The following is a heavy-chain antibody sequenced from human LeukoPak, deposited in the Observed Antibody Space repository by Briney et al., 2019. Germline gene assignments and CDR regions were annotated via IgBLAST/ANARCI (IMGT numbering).Heavy chain of an antibody. D-gene: IGHD3-10*01. CDR2: ISSSGSTI. J-gene: IGHJ6*03. V-gene: IGHV3-48*03. CDR3: AKLWGDGSDYYYYMDV. CDR1: GFTFSSYE. Sequence: GGSLRLSCAASGFTFSSYEMNWVRQAPGKGLEWVSYISSSGSTIYYADSVKGRFTISRDNSKNTLYLQMNSLRAEDTAVYYCAKLWGDGSDYYYYMDVWGKGTTVTISS.